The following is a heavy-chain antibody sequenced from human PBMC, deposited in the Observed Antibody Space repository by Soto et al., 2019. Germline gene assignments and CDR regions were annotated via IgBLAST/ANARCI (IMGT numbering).Heavy chain of an antibody. J-gene: IGHJ6*02. Sequence: GGSLRLSCAASGFTFSTYWMNWVRQAPGKGLEWVANIKQDGSEKYYVDSVKGRFAISRDNAKDSLFLQMNNLRAEDTAVYYCVRDWSTFWGMDVWGQGTTVTVSS. CDR2: IKQDGSEK. CDR3: VRDWSTFWGMDV. CDR1: GFTFSTYW. V-gene: IGHV3-7*01.